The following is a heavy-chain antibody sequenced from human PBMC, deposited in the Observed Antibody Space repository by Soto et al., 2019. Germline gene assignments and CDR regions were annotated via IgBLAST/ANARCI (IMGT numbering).Heavy chain of an antibody. D-gene: IGHD3-16*01. CDR3: AKDGSNCPGGEYYYYYYMDV. V-gene: IGHV3-9*01. Sequence: EVQLVESGGGLVQPGRSLRLSCAASGFTFDDYAMHWVRQAPGKGLEWVSGISWNSGSIGYADSVKGRFTISRDNAKNSLYLQMNSLRAEDTALYYCAKDGSNCPGGEYYYYYYMDVWGKGTTVTVSS. CDR2: ISWNSGSI. J-gene: IGHJ6*03. CDR1: GFTFDDYA.